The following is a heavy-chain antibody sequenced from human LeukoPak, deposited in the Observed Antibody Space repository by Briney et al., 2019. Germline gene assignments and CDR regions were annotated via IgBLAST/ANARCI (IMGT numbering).Heavy chain of an antibody. CDR3: TRDRVPITVPGTWFDP. J-gene: IGHJ5*02. CDR1: GYTFTDYY. CDR2: INPNSGGT. D-gene: IGHD6-19*01. V-gene: IGHV1-2*06. Sequence: GASMKVSCKASGYTFTDYYIHWVRQAPGQGYEWTGRINPNSGGTNYPQKFLGRVTMTRDTSISTAYMELSRLTSDDTAVYYCTRDRVPITVPGTWFDPWGQGALVTVSS.